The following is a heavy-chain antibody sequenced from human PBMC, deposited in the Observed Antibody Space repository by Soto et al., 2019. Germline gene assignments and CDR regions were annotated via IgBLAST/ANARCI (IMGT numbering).Heavy chain of an antibody. D-gene: IGHD6-19*01. J-gene: IGHJ4*02. Sequence: SETLSLTCTVSGGSISSGVYYWSWIRHHPGKGLEWIGYIYYSGSTYYNPSLKSRVTISVDTSKNQFSLKLSSVTAADTAVYYCARGGTGYSSGWYRYWGQGTMVTVYS. V-gene: IGHV4-31*03. CDR2: IYYSGST. CDR1: GGSISSGVYY. CDR3: ARGGTGYSSGWYRY.